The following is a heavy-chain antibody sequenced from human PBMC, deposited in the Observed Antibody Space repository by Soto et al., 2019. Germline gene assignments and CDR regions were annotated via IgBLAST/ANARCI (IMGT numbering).Heavy chain of an antibody. J-gene: IGHJ3*02. Sequence: EVQLVESGGGLVQPGGSLRLSCTASGFIVSDTYVNWVRQAPGKGLEWVSVISNRGDTHYADSVRGRFSLSRDISDNTLHLQMNNLRVEDTAVYYCAREPRYCRGGSCSITGDAYDIWGQGTMGTVSS. CDR3: AREPRYCRGGSCSITGDAYDI. CDR1: GFIVSDTY. CDR2: ISNRGDT. D-gene: IGHD2-15*01. V-gene: IGHV3-66*01.